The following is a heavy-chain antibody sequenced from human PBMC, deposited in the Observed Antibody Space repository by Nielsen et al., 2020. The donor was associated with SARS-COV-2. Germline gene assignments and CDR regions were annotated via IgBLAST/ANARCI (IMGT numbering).Heavy chain of an antibody. V-gene: IGHV1-18*01. J-gene: IGHJ4*02. D-gene: IGHD6-13*01. CDR3: ARVRGQQLVQNYYFDY. Sequence: KFQGRVTMTADASTSTAYMELRSLRSDDTAVYYCARVRGQQLVQNYYFDYWGQGTLVTVSS.